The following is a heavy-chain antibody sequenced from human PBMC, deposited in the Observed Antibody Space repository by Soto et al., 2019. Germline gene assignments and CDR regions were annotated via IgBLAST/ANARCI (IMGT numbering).Heavy chain of an antibody. CDR3: ARQSSGYTYGGGFDY. J-gene: IGHJ4*02. V-gene: IGHV4-39*01. D-gene: IGHD5-18*01. Sequence: SETLSLTCTVSGDSISSDSYYWGWIRQPPGKGLECIGSVYYSGRTYYNPSLESRVTMSVDTSKSQFSLNLRSVTAADTAVYYCARQSSGYTYGGGFDYWGQGTLVTVSS. CDR1: GDSISSDSYY. CDR2: VYYSGRT.